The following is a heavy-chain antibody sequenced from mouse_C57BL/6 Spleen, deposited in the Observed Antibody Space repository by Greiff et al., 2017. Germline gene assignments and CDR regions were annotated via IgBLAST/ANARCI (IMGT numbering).Heavy chain of an antibody. CDR3: ARSGGSSFFDY. Sequence: VKLMESGAELARPGASVKMSCKASGYTFTSYTMHWVKQRPGQGLEWIGYINPSSGYTKYNQKFKDKATLTADKSSSTAYMQMSSLTSEDSAVYYCARSGGSSFFDYWGQGTTLTVSS. D-gene: IGHD1-1*01. J-gene: IGHJ2*01. CDR1: GYTFTSYT. CDR2: INPSSGYT. V-gene: IGHV1-4*01.